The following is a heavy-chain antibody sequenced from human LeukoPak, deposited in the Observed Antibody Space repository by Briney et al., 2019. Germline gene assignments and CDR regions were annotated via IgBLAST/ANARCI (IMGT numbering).Heavy chain of an antibody. CDR3: ARGRYSGSYFFDC. CDR2: INPNSGES. J-gene: IGHJ4*02. D-gene: IGHD1-26*01. V-gene: IGHV1-2*02. CDR1: GYTFSGYY. Sequence: ASVKVSCKASGYTFSGYYMHWVRQAPGQGLEWMGWINPNSGESNYAQIFQGGVTMNEDTSISPAYMELSRLRSDDTAVYYCARGRYSGSYFFDCWGQGTLVTVCS.